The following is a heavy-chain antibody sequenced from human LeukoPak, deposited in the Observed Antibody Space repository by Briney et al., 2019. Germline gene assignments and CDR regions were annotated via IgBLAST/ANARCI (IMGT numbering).Heavy chain of an antibody. V-gene: IGHV1-46*01. J-gene: IGHJ4*02. D-gene: IGHD1-26*01. Sequence: ASVKVSCKASGYTFTSYYMHWVRQAPGQGLEWMGIINPSGGSTSYAQKLQGRVTMTTDTSTSTAYMELRSLRSDDTAVYYCARAAAVGATTLGYWGQGTLVTVSS. CDR3: ARAAAVGATTLGY. CDR2: INPSGGST. CDR1: GYTFTSYY.